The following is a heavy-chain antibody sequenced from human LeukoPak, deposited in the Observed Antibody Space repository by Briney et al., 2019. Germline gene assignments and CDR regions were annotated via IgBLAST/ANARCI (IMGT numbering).Heavy chain of an antibody. D-gene: IGHD6-13*01. Sequence: SETLSLTCTVSGGSISSSSYYWGWIRQPPGKGLEWIGSIYYSGSTYYNPSLKSRVTISVDTSKNQFSLKLSSVTAADTAVYYCARDRSSWYSRTPGPHTYGALYYMDVWGKGTTVTVSS. CDR1: GGSISSSSYY. CDR2: IYYSGST. J-gene: IGHJ6*03. CDR3: ARDRSSWYSRTPGPHTYGALYYMDV. V-gene: IGHV4-39*07.